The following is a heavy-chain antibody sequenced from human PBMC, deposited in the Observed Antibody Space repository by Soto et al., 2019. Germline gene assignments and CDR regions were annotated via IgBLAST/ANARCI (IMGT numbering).Heavy chain of an antibody. Sequence: GESLKISCAASGFTFSNAWMSWVRQAPGKGLEWVGRIKSKTDGGTTDYAAPVKGRFTISRDDSKNTLYLQMNSLKTEDTAVYYCTTGCSSTSCFHYYYYYYMDVWGKGTTVTVSS. CDR1: GFTFSNAW. J-gene: IGHJ6*03. D-gene: IGHD2-2*01. V-gene: IGHV3-15*01. CDR3: TTGCSSTSCFHYYYYYYMDV. CDR2: IKSKTDGGTT.